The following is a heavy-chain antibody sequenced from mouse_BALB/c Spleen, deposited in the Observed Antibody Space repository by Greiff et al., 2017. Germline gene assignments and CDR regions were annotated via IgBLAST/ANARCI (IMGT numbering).Heavy chain of an antibody. CDR1: GYTFTNYW. Sequence: QVQLQQSGAELVRPGTSVKISCKASGYTFTNYWLGWVKQRPGHGLEWIGDIYPGGGYTNYNEKFKGKATLTADTSSSTAYMQLSSLTSEDSAVYFCARSFYYGNPSFYWYFDVWGAGTTVTVSS. J-gene: IGHJ1*01. D-gene: IGHD2-1*01. V-gene: IGHV1-63*02. CDR3: ARSFYYGNPSFYWYFDV. CDR2: IYPGGGYT.